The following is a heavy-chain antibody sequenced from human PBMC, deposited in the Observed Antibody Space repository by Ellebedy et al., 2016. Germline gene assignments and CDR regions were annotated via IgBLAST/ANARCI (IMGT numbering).Heavy chain of an antibody. CDR1: GFTFSDYG. Sequence: GGSLRLXCVASGFTFSDYGIHWVRQAPGKGLEWLTLIWYDGSNAYYADSVRGRFTISRDDSTNTVFLQMNSLRAEDTAVYYCARDRLPYGSGSYSPGGDDWGQGTPVTVSS. CDR3: ARDRLPYGSGSYSPGGDD. D-gene: IGHD3-10*01. CDR2: IWYDGSNA. V-gene: IGHV3-33*02. J-gene: IGHJ4*02.